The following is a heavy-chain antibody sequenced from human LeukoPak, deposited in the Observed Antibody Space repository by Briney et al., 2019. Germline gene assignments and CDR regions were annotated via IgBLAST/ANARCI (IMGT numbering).Heavy chain of an antibody. J-gene: IGHJ6*03. V-gene: IGHV3-23*01. CDR1: GFTFSSYA. Sequence: GGSLRLSCAASGFTFSSYAMRWVRQAPGKGLEWVSAISGSGGRTYYADSVKGKFTITRDNAKNELYLQMNSLRAEDTAVYYCAKGATIGHDYYYYMDVWGKGTTVTVSS. CDR3: AKGATIGHDYYYYMDV. D-gene: IGHD3-10*01. CDR2: ISGSGGRT.